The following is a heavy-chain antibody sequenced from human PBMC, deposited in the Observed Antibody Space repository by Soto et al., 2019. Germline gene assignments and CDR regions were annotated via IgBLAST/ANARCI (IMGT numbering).Heavy chain of an antibody. CDR3: TTARGTYGAEYFQH. V-gene: IGHV3-15*01. CDR1: GFTFTNAW. J-gene: IGHJ1*01. CDR2: IKSKTDGGTT. Sequence: GGSLRLSCAASGFTFTNAWMSWVCQAPGKGLEWVGRIKSKTDGGTTDYAAPVKGRFTISRDDSKNTLYLQMNSLKTEDTAVYYCTTARGTYGAEYFQHWGQGTLVTVSS. D-gene: IGHD4-17*01.